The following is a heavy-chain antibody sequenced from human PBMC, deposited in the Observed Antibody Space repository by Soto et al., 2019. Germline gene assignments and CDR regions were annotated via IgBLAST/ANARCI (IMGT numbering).Heavy chain of an antibody. Sequence: PSETLSLTCTVSGGSISSGGYDWSWIRQHPGKGLEWIGYIYYSGSTYYNPSLKSRVTISVDTSKNQFSLKLSSVTAADTAVYYCASPGYSYGYGAFDIWGQGTMVTVSS. CDR1: GGSISSGGYD. CDR3: ASPGYSYGYGAFDI. D-gene: IGHD5-18*01. J-gene: IGHJ3*02. CDR2: IYYSGST. V-gene: IGHV4-31*03.